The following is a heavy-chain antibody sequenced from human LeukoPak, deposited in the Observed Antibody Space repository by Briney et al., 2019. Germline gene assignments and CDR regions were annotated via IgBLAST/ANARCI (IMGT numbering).Heavy chain of an antibody. CDR1: GGTFSSYA. Sequence: SVKVSCKASGGTFSSYAISWVRQAPGQGLEWMGRIFPIFATANYAQKFQGRVTITADESTSTAFMELSSLRSEDTAVYYRARESGSYEAYFDYWGQGTLVTVSS. J-gene: IGHJ4*02. V-gene: IGHV1-69*13. CDR3: ARESGSYEAYFDY. CDR2: IFPIFATA. D-gene: IGHD1-26*01.